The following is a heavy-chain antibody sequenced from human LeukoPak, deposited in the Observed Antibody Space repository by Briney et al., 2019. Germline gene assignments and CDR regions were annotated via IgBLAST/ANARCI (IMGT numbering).Heavy chain of an antibody. CDR3: ARAPYDFWSGYYHY. CDR2: ISAYNGNT. D-gene: IGHD3-3*01. CDR1: GGTFSSYT. Sequence: GASVKVSCKASGGTFSSYTISWVRQAPGQGLEWMGRISAYNGNTNYAQKLQGRVTMTTDTSTSTAYMELRSLRSDDTAVYYCARAPYDFWSGYYHYWGQGTLVTVSS. J-gene: IGHJ4*02. V-gene: IGHV1-18*01.